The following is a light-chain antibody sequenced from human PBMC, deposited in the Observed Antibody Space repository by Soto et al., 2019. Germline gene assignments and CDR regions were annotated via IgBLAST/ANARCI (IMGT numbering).Light chain of an antibody. Sequence: SYELSQPPSVSVSPGQTASITCSGDKLGHKYVSWYQQKPGQSPVVVIYQDSKRPSGIPERLSGSSSGNTATLTISGTQPMDEADYYCQAWDSNFVIFGGGNQLTVL. J-gene: IGLJ2*01. V-gene: IGLV3-1*01. CDR2: QDS. CDR1: KLGHKY. CDR3: QAWDSNFVI.